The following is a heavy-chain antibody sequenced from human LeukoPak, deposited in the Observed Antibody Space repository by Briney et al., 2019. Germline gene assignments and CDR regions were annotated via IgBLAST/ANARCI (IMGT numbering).Heavy chain of an antibody. CDR3: ASLQGGNSDWLDP. J-gene: IGHJ5*02. D-gene: IGHD4-23*01. V-gene: IGHV1-2*06. CDR2: INPYNGGT. Sequence: GASVKVSCKASGYTFSDYFIHWVRQAPGQGLEWMGRINPYNGGTTYAQSFQGRVTLTRDTSITTVYLELTGLRSGDTAVYYCASLQGGNSDWLDPWGQGTLATVSS. CDR1: GYTFSDYF.